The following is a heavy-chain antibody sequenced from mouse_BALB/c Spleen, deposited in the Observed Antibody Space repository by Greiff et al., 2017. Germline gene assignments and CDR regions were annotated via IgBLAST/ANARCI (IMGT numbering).Heavy chain of an antibody. CDR2: ILPGSGST. J-gene: IGHJ3*01. CDR1: GYTFSSYW. D-gene: IGHD2-1*01. Sequence: QVQLQQSGAELMKPGASVKISCKATGYTFSSYWIAWVKQRPGHGLEWIGVILPGSGSTNYNEKFKGKATITADTSSNTVYMQLSILTSEDSAVYYCARREYGNYVTWIAYWGQGTLVTVSA. V-gene: IGHV1-9*01. CDR3: ARREYGNYVTWIAY.